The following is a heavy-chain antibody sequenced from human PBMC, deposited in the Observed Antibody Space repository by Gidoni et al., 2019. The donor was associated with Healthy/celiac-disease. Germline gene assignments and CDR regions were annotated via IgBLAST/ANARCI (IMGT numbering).Heavy chain of an antibody. Sequence: EVQLLESGGGLVQTGGSLSLSCAASGFTVSSYAMSWVRQAPGKGLECVSAISGSGGSTYYAYSVKGRFTISRDNSKNTLYLQMNNLRAEDTAVYYCANYRALYGMDVWGQGTTVTVSS. D-gene: IGHD1-26*01. CDR3: ANYRALYGMDV. CDR1: GFTVSSYA. CDR2: ISGSGGST. V-gene: IGHV3-23*01. J-gene: IGHJ6*02.